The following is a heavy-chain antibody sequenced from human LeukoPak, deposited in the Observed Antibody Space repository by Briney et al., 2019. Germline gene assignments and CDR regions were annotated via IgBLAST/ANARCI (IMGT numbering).Heavy chain of an antibody. CDR1: GYTFTSYG. J-gene: IGHJ6*02. CDR3: ARGPGDFWSGYPPSDYYYGMDV. Sequence: ASVKVSCKASGYTFTSYGISWVRQATGQGLEWMGWMNPNSGNTGYAQKFQGRVTMTRNTSISTAYMELSSLRSEDTAVYYCARGPGDFWSGYPPSDYYYGMDVWGQGTTVTVSS. V-gene: IGHV1-8*02. D-gene: IGHD3-3*01. CDR2: MNPNSGNT.